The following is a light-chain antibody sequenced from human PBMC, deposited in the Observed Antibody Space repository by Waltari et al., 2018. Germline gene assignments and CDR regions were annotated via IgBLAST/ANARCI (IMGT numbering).Light chain of an antibody. CDR2: GAS. J-gene: IGKJ2*01. CDR3: QQYNIWPYT. CDR1: QSVSSN. Sequence: ETVMTQSPATLSVSPGERATLSCRASQSVSSNLAWYQQKPGQAPRLLIYGASTRATGIPARFSGSGSGTEFTLTISSLQPDDFATYYCQQYNIWPYTFGQGTTLEI. V-gene: IGKV3-15*01.